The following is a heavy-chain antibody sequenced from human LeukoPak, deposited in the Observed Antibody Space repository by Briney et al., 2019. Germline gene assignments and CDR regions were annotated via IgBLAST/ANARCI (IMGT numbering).Heavy chain of an antibody. Sequence: GGSLRLSCAASGFTFSNYGMHWVRQAPGKGLEWVAVIWYDGSNKYYADSGKGRFTISRDNSKNTLYLQMNSLRAEDTAVYYCAKNYGDYEEGGDYWGQGTLVTVSS. J-gene: IGHJ4*02. V-gene: IGHV3-33*06. CDR1: GFTFSNYG. D-gene: IGHD4-17*01. CDR2: IWYDGSNK. CDR3: AKNYGDYEEGGDY.